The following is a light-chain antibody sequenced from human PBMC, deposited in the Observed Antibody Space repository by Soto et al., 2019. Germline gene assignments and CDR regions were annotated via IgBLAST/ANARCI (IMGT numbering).Light chain of an antibody. CDR2: DAS. CDR3: QQYYRLSLT. CDR1: QSVNSH. Sequence: EVVLTQSPGALSLSLGDRATLSCRASQSVNSHLTWYQQKRGQAPRLLIYDASSKATDIPSRFSGSGSGTDFTLTISRLETEDFAVYYCQQYYRLSLTFGGGTKVEIK. J-gene: IGKJ4*01. V-gene: IGKV3-20*01.